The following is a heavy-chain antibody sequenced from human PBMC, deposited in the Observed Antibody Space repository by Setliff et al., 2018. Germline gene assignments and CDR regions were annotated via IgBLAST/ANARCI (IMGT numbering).Heavy chain of an antibody. D-gene: IGHD2-2*01. J-gene: IGHJ3*02. CDR3: ARGRMRGSCSGPSCTYDPFDI. Sequence: SETLSLTCSVYGESFSNNYWSWIRLTPGKGLEWIGESNHGGSTSYHPSLKSRVTISVDTSKNQFSLILRSVTAADTAVYYCARGRMRGSCSGPSCTYDPFDIWGQGTPVTVSS. V-gene: IGHV4-34*01. CDR2: SNHGGST. CDR1: GESFSNNY.